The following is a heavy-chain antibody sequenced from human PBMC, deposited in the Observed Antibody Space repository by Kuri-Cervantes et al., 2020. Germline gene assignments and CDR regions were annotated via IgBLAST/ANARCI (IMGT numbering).Heavy chain of an antibody. V-gene: IGHV4-34*01. CDR1: GGSFSGYY. CDR2: INHSGST. J-gene: IGHJ5*02. Sequence: SQTLSLTCAVYGGSFSGYYWSWIRQPPGKGLEWIREINHSGSTNYNPSLKSRVTISVDTSKNQFSLKLSSVTAADTAVYYCASTVAAAGQNWFDPWGQGTPVTVSS. D-gene: IGHD6-13*01. CDR3: ASTVAAAGQNWFDP.